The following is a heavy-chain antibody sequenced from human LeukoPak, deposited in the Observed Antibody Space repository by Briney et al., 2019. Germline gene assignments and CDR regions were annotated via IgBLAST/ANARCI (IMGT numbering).Heavy chain of an antibody. CDR3: AKPLWFGELLVGY. D-gene: IGHD3-10*01. CDR1: GFTFSSYG. Sequence: GRSLRLSCAASGFTFSSYGMHWVRQAPGKGLEWVAVISYDGSNKYYADSVKGRFTISRDNSKNTLYLQMNSLRAEDTAVYYCAKPLWFGELLVGYWGQGTLVTVSS. V-gene: IGHV3-30*18. J-gene: IGHJ4*02. CDR2: ISYDGSNK.